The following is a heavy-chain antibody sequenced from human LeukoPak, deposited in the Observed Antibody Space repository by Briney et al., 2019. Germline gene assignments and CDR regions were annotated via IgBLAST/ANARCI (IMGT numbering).Heavy chain of an antibody. J-gene: IGHJ4*02. CDR3: ARVRWFGELYDY. Sequence: GGSLRLSCAASGFTFSSYEMNWVRQAPGKGLEWVARIKSDGGGIIYADSVKGRFAISRDNSKNTLYLQMGSLRAEDMAVYYCARVRWFGELYDYWGQGTLVTVSS. CDR2: IKSDGGGI. D-gene: IGHD3-10*01. V-gene: IGHV3-74*01. CDR1: GFTFSSYE.